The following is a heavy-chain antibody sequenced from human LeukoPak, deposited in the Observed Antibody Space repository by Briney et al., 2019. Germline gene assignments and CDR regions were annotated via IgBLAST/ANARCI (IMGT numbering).Heavy chain of an antibody. CDR3: AKGGSGYVKGFDY. CDR1: GFTFSSYA. J-gene: IGHJ4*02. CDR2: ISGSGGST. V-gene: IGHV3-23*01. Sequence: PGGSLRLSCAASGFTFSSYAMSWVRQAPGKGLEWVSAISGSGGSTYYADSVKGRFTISRDNSKSTLYLQMNSLRAEDTAVYYCAKGGSGYVKGFDYWGQGTLVTVSS. D-gene: IGHD5-12*01.